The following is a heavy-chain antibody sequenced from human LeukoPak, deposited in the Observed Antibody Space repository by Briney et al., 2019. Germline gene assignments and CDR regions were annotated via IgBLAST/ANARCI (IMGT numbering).Heavy chain of an antibody. V-gene: IGHV3-33*01. D-gene: IGHD3-22*01. CDR2: IWYDGSNK. CDR3: ATLTTAHLGY. CDR1: GFTFSSYG. Sequence: GGSLRLSYAASGFTFSSYGMHWVRQAPGKGLEWVAVIWYDGSNKYYADSVTGRFTISRDNSKNTLYLQMNSLRAEDTAVYYCATLTTAHLGYWGQGTLVTVSS. J-gene: IGHJ4*02.